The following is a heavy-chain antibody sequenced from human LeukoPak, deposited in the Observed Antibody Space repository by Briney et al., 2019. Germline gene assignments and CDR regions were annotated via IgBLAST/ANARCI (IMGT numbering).Heavy chain of an antibody. J-gene: IGHJ4*02. CDR2: IYSGGST. D-gene: IGHD2-21*01. V-gene: IGHV3-66*01. CDR3: VSGGESQSLGY. Sequence: GGSLRLSCAASGFTVSSNYMTWVRQAPGKGLEWVSVIYSGGSTYYADSVKGRFTISRDNAKNSVYMQMNSLRAEDTAVYYCVSGGESQSLGYWGQGTLVTVSS. CDR1: GFTVSSNY.